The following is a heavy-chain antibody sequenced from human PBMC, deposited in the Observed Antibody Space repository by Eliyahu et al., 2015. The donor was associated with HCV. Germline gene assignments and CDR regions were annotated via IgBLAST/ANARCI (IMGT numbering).Heavy chain of an antibody. D-gene: IGHD3-10*01. J-gene: IGHJ4*02. V-gene: IGHV2-5*02. CDR1: GSSLTASGVA. CDR2: IFWDDDK. CDR3: AKSAFSSLAGVITCFDH. Sequence: QITLKESGPTLVKSTETLTLTCTFSGSSLTASGVAVGWIRQSPGKAPEWLALIFWDDDKRYSPSLKNRLTITKDTSKSQVVLTMTNMDPVDSATYYCAKSAFSSLAGVITCFDHWGQGTPVTVSS.